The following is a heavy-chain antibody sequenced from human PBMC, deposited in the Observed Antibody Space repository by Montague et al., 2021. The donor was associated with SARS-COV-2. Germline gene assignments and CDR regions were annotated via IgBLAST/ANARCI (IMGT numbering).Heavy chain of an antibody. D-gene: IGHD5-12*01. CDR3: ASDVGKGSSGYESEGGFDY. V-gene: IGHV4-39*07. J-gene: IGHJ4*02. CDR2: NYFGGGT. Sequence: SETLSLTCTVSGGSISSSNYIWGWIRQPPGKGLEWIGCNYFGGGTYYXPTLKSSVTISVDTSKNHFSLKLTSVTAADTAVYYGASDVGKGSSGYESEGGFDYWGQGTPVTVSS. CDR1: GGSISSSNYI.